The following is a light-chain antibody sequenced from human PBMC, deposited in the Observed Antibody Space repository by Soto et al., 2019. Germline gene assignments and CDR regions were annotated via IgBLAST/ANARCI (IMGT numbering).Light chain of an antibody. CDR3: LQPNSYPPT. Sequence: DIHMTQSPSSLAASVGDRVTITCRASQGISNALAWYLQKPGKAPKRLIYAASSLQSGVPSRFRGSGSGTEFPLTISSLQPEDFAPYYCLQPNSYPPTFGPGTKVDI. J-gene: IGKJ3*01. CDR2: AAS. V-gene: IGKV1-17*01. CDR1: QGISNA.